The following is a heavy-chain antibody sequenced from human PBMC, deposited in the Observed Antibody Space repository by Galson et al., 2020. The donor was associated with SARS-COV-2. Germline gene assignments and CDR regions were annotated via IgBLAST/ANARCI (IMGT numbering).Heavy chain of an antibody. Sequence: TSETLSLTCTVSGGSISSYYWSWIRQPAGKGLEWIGRIYTSGSTNYNPSLKSRVTMSVDTSKNQFSLKLSSVTAADTAVYYCATSPGGYCSGGSCYAYWYFDLRGRGTLVTVSS. V-gene: IGHV4-4*07. CDR3: ATSPGGYCSGGSCYAYWYFDL. CDR1: GGSISSYY. J-gene: IGHJ2*01. CDR2: IYTSGST. D-gene: IGHD2-15*01.